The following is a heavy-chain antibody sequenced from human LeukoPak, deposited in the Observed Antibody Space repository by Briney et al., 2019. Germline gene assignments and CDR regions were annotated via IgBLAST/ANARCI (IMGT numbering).Heavy chain of an antibody. CDR3: ARVSRDSGNYYTFLDY. D-gene: IGHD1-26*01. Sequence: SETLSLTCAVYGGSFSGYYWSWIRQPPGMGPEWIGSINYRGTTYYNPSLQSRVAISVDTSKNQFSLQLTSVTATDTAVYYCARVSRDSGNYYTFLDYWGQGTLVTVSS. J-gene: IGHJ4*02. CDR2: INYRGTT. V-gene: IGHV4-34*01. CDR1: GGSFSGYY.